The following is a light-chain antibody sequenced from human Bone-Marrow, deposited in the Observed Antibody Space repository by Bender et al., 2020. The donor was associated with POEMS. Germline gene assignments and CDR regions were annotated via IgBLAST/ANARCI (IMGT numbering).Light chain of an antibody. CDR2: QDT. V-gene: IGLV3-1*01. CDR3: SSYAGNDNHV. J-gene: IGLJ1*01. Sequence: SYELTQPPSVSVSPGQTATITCSGEKLGEEYACWYQQKPGQSPVVVIYQDTKRPSGIPERFSGSTSGNTASLTVSGLQADDEADYYCSSYAGNDNHVFGTGTEVTVL. CDR1: KLGEEY.